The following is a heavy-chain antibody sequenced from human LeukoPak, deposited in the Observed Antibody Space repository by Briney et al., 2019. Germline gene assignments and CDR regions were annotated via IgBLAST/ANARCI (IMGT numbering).Heavy chain of an antibody. D-gene: IGHD4-23*01. Sequence: GGSLRLSCAASGFTFSSYAMSWVRQAPGKGLEWVSAISGSGGSTYYADSVKGRFTISRDNSKNTLYLQMNSLRAEDTAVYYYAKEPPHIYGGNSGFDYWGQGTLVTVSS. CDR1: GFTFSSYA. CDR3: AKEPPHIYGGNSGFDY. J-gene: IGHJ4*02. V-gene: IGHV3-23*01. CDR2: ISGSGGST.